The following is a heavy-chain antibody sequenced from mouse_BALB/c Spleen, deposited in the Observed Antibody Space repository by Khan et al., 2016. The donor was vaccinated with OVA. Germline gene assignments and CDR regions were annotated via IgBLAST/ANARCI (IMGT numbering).Heavy chain of an antibody. D-gene: IGHD1-1*01. Sequence: VQLKESGPGLVKPSQSLSLTCTVTGYSITSDYAWNWIRQFPGNKLEWMGSISYSGSTRYNPSLKSRLSITRDTSKNQFFLQLNSVTTEDTATYYCTNYYGYLDYWGQGTTLTVSS. V-gene: IGHV3-2*02. CDR1: GYSITSDYA. J-gene: IGHJ2*01. CDR2: ISYSGST. CDR3: TNYYGYLDY.